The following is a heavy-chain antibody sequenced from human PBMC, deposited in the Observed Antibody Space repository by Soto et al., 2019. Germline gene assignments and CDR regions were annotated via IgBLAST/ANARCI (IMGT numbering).Heavy chain of an antibody. CDR3: AKEAHTFSGSYLDY. CDR1: GFTFSSDG. V-gene: IGHV3-30*18. D-gene: IGHD2-15*01. J-gene: IGHJ4*02. CDR2: ISYDGGNK. Sequence: PGGSLRLSCAASGFTFSSDGMHWVRQAPGKGLEWVAVISYDGGNKFFADSVKGRFTISRDKSKNTLYLQMNSLRAEDTAVYYCAKEAHTFSGSYLDYWGQGTLVTVSS.